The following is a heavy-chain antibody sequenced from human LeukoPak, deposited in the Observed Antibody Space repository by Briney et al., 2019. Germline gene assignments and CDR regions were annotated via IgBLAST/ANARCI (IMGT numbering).Heavy chain of an antibody. CDR3: ARGIYGSGSYYGY. D-gene: IGHD3-10*01. CDR1: GFTFSSYS. Sequence: GGSLRLSCAASGFTFSSYSMNWVRQAPGKGLEWVSSISSSSSYIYYADSVKGRFTISRDNAKNSLYLQMNSLRAEDTAVYYCARGIYGSGSYYGYWGQGTLVTVSS. J-gene: IGHJ4*02. V-gene: IGHV3-21*01. CDR2: ISSSSSYI.